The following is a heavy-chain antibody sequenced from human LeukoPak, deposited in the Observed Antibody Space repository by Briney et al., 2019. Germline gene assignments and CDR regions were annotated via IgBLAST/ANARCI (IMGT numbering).Heavy chain of an antibody. D-gene: IGHD3-16*02. J-gene: IGHJ5*02. V-gene: IGHV4-59*01. CDR1: GGSISSYY. Sequence: PSETLSLTCTVSGGSISSYYWSWIRQPPGKGLEWIGYIYYSGSTNYNPSLKSRVTISVDTSKNQFSLKLSSVTAADTAVYYCARVLPPMITFGGVIVAYNWFDPRGQGTLVTVSS. CDR3: ARVLPPMITFGGVIVAYNWFDP. CDR2: IYYSGST.